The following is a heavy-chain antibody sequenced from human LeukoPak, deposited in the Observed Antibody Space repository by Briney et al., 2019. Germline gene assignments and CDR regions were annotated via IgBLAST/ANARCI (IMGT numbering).Heavy chain of an antibody. CDR2: ISWNSGSI. Sequence: GGSLRLSCAASGFTFDDYAMHWVRQAPGKGLEWVSGISWNSGSIGYADSVKGRFTISRGNAKNSLYLQMNSLRAEDTALYYCAKDEGFDPWGQGTLVTVSS. V-gene: IGHV3-9*01. J-gene: IGHJ5*02. CDR3: AKDEGFDP. CDR1: GFTFDDYA.